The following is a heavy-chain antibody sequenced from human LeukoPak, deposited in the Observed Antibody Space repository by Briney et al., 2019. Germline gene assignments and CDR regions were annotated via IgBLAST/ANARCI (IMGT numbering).Heavy chain of an antibody. CDR1: GFTFSSYS. CDR3: ARGPSLYYYDSSGYPYYFDY. V-gene: IGHV3-21*01. D-gene: IGHD3-22*01. Sequence: SGGSLRLSCAASGFTFSSYSVNWVRQAPGKGLEWVSSISSSSSYIYYADSVKGRFTISRDNAKNSLYLQMNSLRAEDTAVYYCARGPSLYYYDSSGYPYYFDYWGRGTLVTVSS. CDR2: ISSSSSYI. J-gene: IGHJ4*02.